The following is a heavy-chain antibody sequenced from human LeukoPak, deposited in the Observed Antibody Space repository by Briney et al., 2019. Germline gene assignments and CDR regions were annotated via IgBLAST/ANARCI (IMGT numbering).Heavy chain of an antibody. CDR3: ARGVRGVAPGDY. J-gene: IGHJ4*02. Sequence: GRSLRLSCAASGFTFSSYGMHWVRQAPGKGLEWVAVIWYDGSNKYYADSVKGRFTISRDNSKNTLYLQMNSLRAEDTAVYYCARGVRGVAPGDYWGQGTLVTVSS. CDR2: IWYDGSNK. D-gene: IGHD3-10*01. V-gene: IGHV3-33*01. CDR1: GFTFSSYG.